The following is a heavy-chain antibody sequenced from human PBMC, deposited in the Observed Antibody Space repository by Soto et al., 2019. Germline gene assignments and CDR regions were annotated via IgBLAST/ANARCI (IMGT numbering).Heavy chain of an antibody. CDR1: GFTFDDYT. CDR3: AKDRAAAAPGYYGMDV. Sequence: SLRLSCAASGFTFDDYTMHWVRQAPGKGLEWVSLISWDGGSTYYADSVKGRFTISRDNSKNSLYLQMNSLRTEDTALYYCAKDRAAAAPGYYGMDVWGQGTTVTVSS. CDR2: ISWDGGST. V-gene: IGHV3-43*01. D-gene: IGHD6-13*01. J-gene: IGHJ6*02.